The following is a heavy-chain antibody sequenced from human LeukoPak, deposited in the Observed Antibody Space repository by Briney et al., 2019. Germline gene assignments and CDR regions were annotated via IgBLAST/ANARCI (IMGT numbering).Heavy chain of an antibody. CDR2: INHSGNT. D-gene: IGHD5-12*01. CDR3: ARGYGAYGYFDY. CDR1: ISSITSGHY. V-gene: IGHV4-38-2*01. J-gene: IGHJ4*02. Sequence: PSETLSLTCAVSISSITSGHYWGWIRQPPGKGLEWIGTINHSGNTYYNSSLKSRISMSVDTSNKQFSLKLNSVTAADTAVYYCARGYGAYGYFDYWGQGTLVTVSP.